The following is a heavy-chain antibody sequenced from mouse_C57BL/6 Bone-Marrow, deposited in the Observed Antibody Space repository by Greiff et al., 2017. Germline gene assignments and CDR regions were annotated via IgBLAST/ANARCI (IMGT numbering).Heavy chain of an antibody. J-gene: IGHJ2*01. D-gene: IGHD1-1*01. CDR1: GYTFTSYW. V-gene: IGHV1-50*01. Sequence: MQLQQPAAELVKPGASVKLSCKASGYTFTSYWMQWVKQRPGQGLEWIGEIDPSDSYTNYKQKFKGKATLTVDTSSSTAYMQLSSLTSEDSAVYYCAREVVMYYFDYWGQGTTLTVSS. CDR2: IDPSDSYT. CDR3: AREVVMYYFDY.